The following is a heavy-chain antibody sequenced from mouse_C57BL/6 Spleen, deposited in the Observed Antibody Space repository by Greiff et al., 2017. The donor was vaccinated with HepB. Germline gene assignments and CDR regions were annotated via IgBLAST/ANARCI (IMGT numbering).Heavy chain of an antibody. CDR2: IWGDGST. V-gene: IGHV2-3*01. CDR1: GFSLTSYG. Sequence: VMLVESGPGLVAPSQRLSIPCTVPGFSLTSYGVSWVRQPPGKGLEWLGVIWGDGSTNYHSALISRLSISKDNSKSQVFLKLNSLQTDDTATYYCSKPGITTVVDTVAMDYWGQRTPVTVSS. D-gene: IGHD1-1*01. J-gene: IGHJ4*01. CDR3: SKPGITTVVDTVAMDY.